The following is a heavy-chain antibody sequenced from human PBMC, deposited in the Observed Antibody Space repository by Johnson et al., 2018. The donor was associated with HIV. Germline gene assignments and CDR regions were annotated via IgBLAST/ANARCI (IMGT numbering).Heavy chain of an antibody. CDR1: GFTFRSYG. D-gene: IGHD1-14*01. CDR2: IRYDGSNK. V-gene: IGHV3-30*02. J-gene: IGHJ3*02. CDR3: ARGFHRGGAFDI. Sequence: QVQLVESGGGLVKPGGSLRLSCVASGFTFRSYGMHWVRQAPGKGLEWVAFIRYDGSNKYYADSVKGRFTISRDNAKNSLYLQMNSLRAEDTAVYYCARGFHRGGAFDIWGQGTMVTVSS.